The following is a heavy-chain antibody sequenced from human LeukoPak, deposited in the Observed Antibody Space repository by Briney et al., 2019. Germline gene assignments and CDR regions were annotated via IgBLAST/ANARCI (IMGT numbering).Heavy chain of an antibody. J-gene: IGHJ3*02. V-gene: IGHV4-39*01. CDR2: IYYSGST. CDR1: GGSISSSSYY. D-gene: IGHD6-19*01. Sequence: SETLSLTCTVSGGSISSSSYYWGWIRQPPGKGLEWIGSIYYSGSTYYNPSLKSRVTISVDTSMNQFSLKLSSVTAADTAVYYCARPKKQWNNAFDIWGQGTMVTVSS. CDR3: ARPKKQWNNAFDI.